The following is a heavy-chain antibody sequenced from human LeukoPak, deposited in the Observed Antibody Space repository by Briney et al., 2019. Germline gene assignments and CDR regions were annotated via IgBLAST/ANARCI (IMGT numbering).Heavy chain of an antibody. CDR2: ISSNGGST. V-gene: IGHV3-64*01. J-gene: IGHJ4*02. Sequence: PGGSLRLSCAASGFTFSSYAMHWVRQAPGKGLEYVSAISSNGGSTYYANSVKGRFTISRDNSKNTLYLQMGSLRAEDMAVYYCARGQVTTVTTLYYFDYWGQGTLVTVSS. CDR3: ARGQVTTVTTLYYFDY. CDR1: GFTFSSYA. D-gene: IGHD4-17*01.